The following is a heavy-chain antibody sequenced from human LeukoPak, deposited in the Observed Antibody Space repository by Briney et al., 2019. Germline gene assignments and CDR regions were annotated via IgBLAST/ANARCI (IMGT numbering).Heavy chain of an antibody. Sequence: GRSLRLSCAASGFTVSSNYMSWVRQAPGKGLEWVSVIYSGGSTYYADSVKGRFTISRDNSKNTLYLQMNSLRAEDTAVYYCARVLPAAGTLGYWGQGTLVTVSS. CDR2: IYSGGST. J-gene: IGHJ4*02. CDR3: ARVLPAAGTLGY. CDR1: GFTVSSNY. V-gene: IGHV3-66*01. D-gene: IGHD6-13*01.